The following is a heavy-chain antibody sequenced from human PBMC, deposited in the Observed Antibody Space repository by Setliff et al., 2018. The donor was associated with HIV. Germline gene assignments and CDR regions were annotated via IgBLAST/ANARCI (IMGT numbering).Heavy chain of an antibody. Sequence: GESLKISCKASGYTFTNYWVGWVRQMPGNGLEWVGLIWPDDSDTIYSPSFQGQVTLSADKSITTVYLQWSSLEAPDTAMYYCARLSKYYDFWTPNYWGQGTQVTVS. V-gene: IGHV5-51*01. CDR3: ARLSKYYDFWTPNY. CDR1: GYTFTNYW. J-gene: IGHJ4*02. CDR2: IWPDDSDT. D-gene: IGHD3-3*01.